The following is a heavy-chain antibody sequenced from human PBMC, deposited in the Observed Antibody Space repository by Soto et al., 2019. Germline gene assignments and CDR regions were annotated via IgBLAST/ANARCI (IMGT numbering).Heavy chain of an antibody. J-gene: IGHJ3*02. CDR2: ISSSGSTI. CDR3: ARQLERNDAFDI. CDR1: GFTFSSYE. D-gene: IGHD1-1*01. Sequence: GGSLRLSCAASGFTFSSYEMNWVRQAPGKGLEWVSYISSSGSTIYYADSVKGRFTISRDNAKNSLYLQINSLRAEDTAVYYCARQLERNDAFDIWGQGTMVTVSS. V-gene: IGHV3-48*03.